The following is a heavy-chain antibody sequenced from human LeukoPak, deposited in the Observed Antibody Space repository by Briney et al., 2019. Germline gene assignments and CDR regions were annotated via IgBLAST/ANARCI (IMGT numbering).Heavy chain of an antibody. J-gene: IGHJ4*02. CDR3: ARGGGRAVRGGTRPFDY. CDR1: CGSISSGGYY. D-gene: IGHD3-10*01. V-gene: IGHV4-61*08. Sequence: SQTLSLTCTVSCGSISSGGYYWSWIRQPPGKGLEWIGYIYYSGSTNYNPSLKSRVTISVDTSKNQFSLKLSSVTAADTAVYYCARGGGRAVRGGTRPFDYWGQGTLVIVSS. CDR2: IYYSGST.